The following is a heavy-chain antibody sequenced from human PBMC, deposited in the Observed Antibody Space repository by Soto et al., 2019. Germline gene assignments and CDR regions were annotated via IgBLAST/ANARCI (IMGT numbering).Heavy chain of an antibody. D-gene: IGHD2-15*01. CDR1: GGTFSSYA. V-gene: IGHV1-69*13. CDR2: IIPIFGTA. J-gene: IGHJ4*02. Sequence: SVKVSCKASGGTFSSYAISWVRQAPGQGLEWMGGIIPIFGTANYAQKFQGRVTITADESTSTAYMELSSLRSEDTAVYYCARGGYCSGGSCYEFSVDYWGQGTLVTVSS. CDR3: ARGGYCSGGSCYEFSVDY.